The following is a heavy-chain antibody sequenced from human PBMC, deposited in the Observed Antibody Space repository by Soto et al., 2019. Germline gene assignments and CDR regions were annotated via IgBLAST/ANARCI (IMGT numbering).Heavy chain of an antibody. Sequence: QLQLQESGPGLVKPSETLSLTCSVSGGSVNTGGYYWGWIRQPPGKGLEWIATIYYTGSTYYNPSLKSRVTISVDTSKNQFSLKLSSVTAADTAIYYCARVYHFPYGYYFDYWGQGTLVTVSS. CDR1: GGSVNTGGYY. CDR3: ARVYHFPYGYYFDY. J-gene: IGHJ4*02. V-gene: IGHV4-39*01. CDR2: IYYTGST. D-gene: IGHD2-2*02.